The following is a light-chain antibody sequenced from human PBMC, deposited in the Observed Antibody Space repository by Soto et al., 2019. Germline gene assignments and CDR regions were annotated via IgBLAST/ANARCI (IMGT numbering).Light chain of an antibody. CDR1: QDINNY. J-gene: IGKJ5*01. V-gene: IGKV1-33*01. Sequence: DIQMSKSPSSLSAPVGDRVTITCQASQDINNYLNWYQQKPGKAPKLLIFDATNLETGVPSRFSGGGSRTHFSFTISSLQPEDFATYYCHQYDISPPTFGQGTRLEIK. CDR2: DAT. CDR3: HQYDISPPT.